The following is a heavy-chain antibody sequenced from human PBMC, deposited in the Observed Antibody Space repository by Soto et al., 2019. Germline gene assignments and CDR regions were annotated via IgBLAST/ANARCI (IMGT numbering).Heavy chain of an antibody. CDR3: ARATDGYNHPDAFDI. CDR1: GGTFSSYA. V-gene: IGHV1-69*13. CDR2: IIPIFGTA. Sequence: SVKVSCKASGGTFSSYAISWVRQASGQGLEWMGGIIPIFGTANYAQKFQGRVTITADESTSTAYMELSSLRSEDTAVYYCARATDGYNHPDAFDIWGQGTMVTV. J-gene: IGHJ3*02. D-gene: IGHD5-12*01.